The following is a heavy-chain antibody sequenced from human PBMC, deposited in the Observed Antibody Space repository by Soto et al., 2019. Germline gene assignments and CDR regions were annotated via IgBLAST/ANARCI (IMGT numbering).Heavy chain of an antibody. CDR2: IKSKTDGGTT. CDR1: GFTFSNAW. CDR3: AKGRSYYYYYGVEV. V-gene: IGHV3-15*07. Sequence: GGSLRLSCAASGFTFSNAWMNWVRQAPGKGLEWVGRIKSKTDGGTTDYAAPVKGRFTISRDDSKNTLYLQMNSLKTEDTALYYCAKGRSYYYYYGVEVWGQGTTVTVSS. J-gene: IGHJ6*01.